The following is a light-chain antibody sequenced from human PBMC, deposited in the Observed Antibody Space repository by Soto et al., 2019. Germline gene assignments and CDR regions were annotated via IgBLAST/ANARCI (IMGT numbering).Light chain of an antibody. Sequence: QSVLTQPASVFGSPGQSITISCTGTSSDVGGYNYVSWYQQHPGKAPKLMIYEVSNRPSGVSNRFSGSKSGNTASLTISGLQADDEADYYFSSYTSSSTYIFGTGPQVAVL. CDR3: SSYTSSSTYI. CDR2: EVS. J-gene: IGLJ1*01. V-gene: IGLV2-14*01. CDR1: SSDVGGYNY.